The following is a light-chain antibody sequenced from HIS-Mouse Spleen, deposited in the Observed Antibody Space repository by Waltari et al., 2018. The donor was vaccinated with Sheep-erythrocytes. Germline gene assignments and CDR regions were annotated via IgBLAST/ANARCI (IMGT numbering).Light chain of an antibody. V-gene: IGKV2-28*01. CDR2: FGS. CDR3: MQALQTPRT. Sequence: DIVMTQSPLSLPVTPGEPASISCRSSQSLLHRNGYNYLDWYLQTPGQSPQLLIYFGSNRAYGVPDRFSGSGSGTDFTLKISRVEAEDVGVYYCMQALQTPRTFGQGTKVEIK. CDR1: QSLLHRNGYNY. J-gene: IGKJ1*01.